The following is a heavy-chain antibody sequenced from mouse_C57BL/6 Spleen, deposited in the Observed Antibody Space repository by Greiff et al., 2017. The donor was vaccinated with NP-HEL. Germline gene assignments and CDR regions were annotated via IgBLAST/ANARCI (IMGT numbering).Heavy chain of an antibody. CDR2: IYPSDSET. J-gene: IGHJ2*01. Sequence: VQLQQPGAELVRPGSSVKLSCKASGYTFTSYWMDWVKQRPGQGLEWIGNIYPSDSETHYNQKFKDKATLTVDKSSSTAYMQLSSLTSEDSAVYYCARHYGNHFDYWGQGTTLTVSS. CDR3: ARHYGNHFDY. CDR1: GYTFTSYW. D-gene: IGHD2-1*01. V-gene: IGHV1-61*01.